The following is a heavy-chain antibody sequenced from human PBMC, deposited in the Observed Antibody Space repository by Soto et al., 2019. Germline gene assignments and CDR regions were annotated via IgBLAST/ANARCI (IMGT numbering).Heavy chain of an antibody. D-gene: IGHD3-3*01. J-gene: IGHJ6*02. CDR2: IYSGGST. CDR3: ARDPGLYYDFWSGYSSPYYGMDF. Sequence: GGSLRLSFAASGFTVSSNYMSWVRQAPGKGLEWVSVIYSGGSTYYADSVKGRFTISRDNSKNTLYLQMNSLRAEDTAVYYCARDPGLYYDFWSGYSSPYYGMDFWGQGTTVTVSS. V-gene: IGHV3-53*01. CDR1: GFTVSSNY.